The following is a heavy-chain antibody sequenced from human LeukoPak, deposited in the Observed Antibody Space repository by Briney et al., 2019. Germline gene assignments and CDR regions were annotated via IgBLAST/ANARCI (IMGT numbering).Heavy chain of an antibody. D-gene: IGHD3-9*01. J-gene: IGHJ4*02. CDR1: GHTFTSYG. V-gene: IGHV1-18*01. CDR2: ISAYNGNT. CDR3: ARDGGVLRYFDWFDY. Sequence: ASVKVSCKASGHTFTSYGISWVRQAPGQGLEWMGWISAYNGNTNYAQKLQGRVTMTTDTSTSTAYMELRSLRSDDTAVYYCARDGGVLRYFDWFDYWGQGTLVTVSS.